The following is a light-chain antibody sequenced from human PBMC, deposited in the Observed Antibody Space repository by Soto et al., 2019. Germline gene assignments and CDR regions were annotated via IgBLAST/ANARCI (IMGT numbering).Light chain of an antibody. Sequence: DVQMTQSPSSLSASVRNRVTITCRASQNIVTYLNWYQQKPGKAPKLLIYESSNLQSGVSSRFSGSGSETDFTLTISSLQPEDSTTYFCQETYSIPITFGQGTRLEIK. V-gene: IGKV1-39*01. CDR1: QNIVTY. CDR3: QETYSIPIT. J-gene: IGKJ5*01. CDR2: ESS.